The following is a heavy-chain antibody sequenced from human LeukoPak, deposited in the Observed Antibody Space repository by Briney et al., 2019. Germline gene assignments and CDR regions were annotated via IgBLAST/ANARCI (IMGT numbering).Heavy chain of an antibody. D-gene: IGHD3-22*01. CDR1: GYSFTSYW. Sequence: GESLKISCKGSGYSFTSYWIGWVRQMPGKGLEWMGIIYPGDSDTRYSPSFQGQVTISADKSISTAYLQWSSLKASDTAMYYCARLDDSSGPLYGMDAWGQGTTVTVSS. J-gene: IGHJ6*02. CDR2: IYPGDSDT. V-gene: IGHV5-51*01. CDR3: ARLDDSSGPLYGMDA.